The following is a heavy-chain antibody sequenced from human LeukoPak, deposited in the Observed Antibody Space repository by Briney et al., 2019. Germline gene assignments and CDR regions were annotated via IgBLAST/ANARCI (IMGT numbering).Heavy chain of an antibody. CDR2: IGTASDT. J-gene: IGHJ6*03. CDR1: GFTFSSFD. D-gene: IGHD1-1*01. Sequence: GGSLRLSCAASGFTFSSFDMHWVRQPTGQGLEWVSTIGTASDTYYPGSVEGRFTLSRDNSKNSLYLQMNSLTAGDTAVYYCARGPPRGKYYYMDVWGKGTTVTVSS. V-gene: IGHV3-13*01. CDR3: ARGPPRGKYYYMDV.